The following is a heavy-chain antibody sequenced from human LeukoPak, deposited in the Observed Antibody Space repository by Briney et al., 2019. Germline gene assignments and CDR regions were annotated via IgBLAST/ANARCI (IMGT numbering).Heavy chain of an antibody. Sequence: PGGSLRLSCAASGFTFSSYAMSWVRQAPGKGLEWVSAISARGGSTYYADSVKGRFTISRDNSKNTLYLQVNSLRPEDTAVYYCAKTYSDFWSHYQYWGQGTLVTVSS. V-gene: IGHV3-23*01. CDR2: ISARGGST. CDR1: GFTFSSYA. CDR3: AKTYSDFWSHYQY. J-gene: IGHJ4*02. D-gene: IGHD3-3*01.